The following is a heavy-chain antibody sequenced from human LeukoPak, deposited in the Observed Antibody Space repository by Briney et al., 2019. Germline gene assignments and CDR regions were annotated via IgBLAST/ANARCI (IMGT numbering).Heavy chain of an antibody. D-gene: IGHD6-19*01. CDR2: IKSKTDGGTT. CDR3: TTAPRGWYRDY. CDR1: GFTFSNAW. J-gene: IGHJ4*02. Sequence: GGSLRLSCAASGFTFSNAWMSWVRQAPGKGLEWVGRIKSKTDGGTTDYAAPVKGSFTISRDDSKNTLYLQMNSLKTEDTAVYYCTTAPRGWYRDYWGQGTLVTVSS. V-gene: IGHV3-15*01.